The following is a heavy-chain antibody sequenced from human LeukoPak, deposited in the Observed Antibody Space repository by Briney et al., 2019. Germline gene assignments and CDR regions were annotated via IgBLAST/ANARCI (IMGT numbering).Heavy chain of an antibody. J-gene: IGHJ1*01. D-gene: IGHD6-13*01. Sequence: GRSLRLSCAASGFTFSSYGMHWVRQAPGKGLEWVAVISYDGSNKYYADSVKGRFTISRDNSKNTLYLQMNSLRAEDTAVYYCAKVAVSSSWYPNAEYFQHWGQGTLVTVSS. CDR2: ISYDGSNK. CDR3: AKVAVSSSWYPNAEYFQH. V-gene: IGHV3-30*18. CDR1: GFTFSSYG.